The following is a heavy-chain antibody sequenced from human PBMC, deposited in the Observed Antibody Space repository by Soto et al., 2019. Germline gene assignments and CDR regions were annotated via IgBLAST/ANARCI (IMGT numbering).Heavy chain of an antibody. CDR1: GFTFSDFD. CDR3: VKEAHRASRLEY. D-gene: IGHD6-6*01. V-gene: IGHV3-30*18. CDR2: ISYRGSNK. J-gene: IGHJ4*02. Sequence: QVQLVESGGGVVQPRRSLRLSCAASGFTFSDFDMHWVRQAPGKGLEWVAVISYRGSNKYYADSVKGRFTISRDNSNNMLYVQMDDLRPNDTAIYYCVKEAHRASRLEYWGRGTLVTVSS.